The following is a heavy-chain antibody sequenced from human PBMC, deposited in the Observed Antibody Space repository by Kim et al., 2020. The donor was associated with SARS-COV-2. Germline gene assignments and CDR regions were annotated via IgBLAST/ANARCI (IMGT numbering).Heavy chain of an antibody. CDR1: GFTFSSYG. J-gene: IGHJ4*02. CDR2: IWYDGSNK. V-gene: IGHV3-33*06. CDR3: AKDLGIQLWLLWIGDFDY. D-gene: IGHD5-18*01. Sequence: GGSLRLSCAASGFTFSSYGMHWVRQAPGKGLEWVAVIWYDGSNKYYADSVKGRFTISRDNSKNTLYLQMNSLRAEDTAVYYCAKDLGIQLWLLWIGDFDYWGQGTLVTVSS.